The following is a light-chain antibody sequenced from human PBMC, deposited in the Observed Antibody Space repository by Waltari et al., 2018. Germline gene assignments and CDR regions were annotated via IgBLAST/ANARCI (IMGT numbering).Light chain of an antibody. CDR3: QAWDSITSHVV. CDR1: KLGDLY. J-gene: IGLJ2*01. CDR2: QDT. Sequence: SYELTQPPSVSVSPGQTASITCPGDKLGDLYACWYQQKPGQSPVLVIYQDTGRPSGIPERFSGSNSGNTATLTISGTQAMDEADYYCQAWDSITSHVVFGGGTKLTVL. V-gene: IGLV3-1*01.